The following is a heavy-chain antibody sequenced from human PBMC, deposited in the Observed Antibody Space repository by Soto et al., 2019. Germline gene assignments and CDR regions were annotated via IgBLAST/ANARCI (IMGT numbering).Heavy chain of an antibody. V-gene: IGHV3-23*01. CDR3: AKTMDV. J-gene: IGHJ6*02. CDR2: ISGSGGST. Sequence: GGSLRLSCAASGVPFSSQAMSGVRKATGKGLEWVSAISGSGGSTYYADSVKGRFTISRDNSKNTLYLQMNSLSAEDKAVYYCAKTMDVWGQGTTVTV. CDR1: GVPFSSQA.